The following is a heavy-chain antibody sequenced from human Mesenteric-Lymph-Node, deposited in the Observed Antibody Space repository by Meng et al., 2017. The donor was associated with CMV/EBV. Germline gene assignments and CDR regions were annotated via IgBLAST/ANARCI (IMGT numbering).Heavy chain of an antibody. J-gene: IGHJ3*02. D-gene: IGHD3-10*01. CDR2: INHSGST. V-gene: IGHV4-34*01. CDR1: GSY. Sequence: GSYWSWIRQPPGKGLEWIGEINHSGSTNYNPSLKSRVTISVDTSKNQFSLKLSSVTAADTAVYYCARGLRRITMVRGVIKGDAFDIWGQGTMVTVSS. CDR3: ARGLRRITMVRGVIKGDAFDI.